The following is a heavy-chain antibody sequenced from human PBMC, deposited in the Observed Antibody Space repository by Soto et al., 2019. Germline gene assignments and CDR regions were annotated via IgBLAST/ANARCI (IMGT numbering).Heavy chain of an antibody. V-gene: IGHV4-59*01. Sequence: SETLSLTCSVSGGSISSYYWSWIRQPPGKGLEWIGYIYYSGSTNYNPSLKSRVTISVDTSKNQFSLKLSSVTAADTAVYYCARTDFSGWYYFDYWGQGTLVTVSS. CDR1: GGSISSYY. J-gene: IGHJ4*02. CDR2: IYYSGST. D-gene: IGHD6-19*01. CDR3: ARTDFSGWYYFDY.